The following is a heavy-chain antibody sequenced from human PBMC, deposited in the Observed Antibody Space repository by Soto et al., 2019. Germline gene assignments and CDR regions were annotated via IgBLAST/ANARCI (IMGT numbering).Heavy chain of an antibody. Sequence: QVQMVQSGTEVKEPGASVKVSCKASGYTFSSRGISWVRQAPGQGLEWLGWISCYNGDTFYAQKVQGRVTMTTDRSTSTAYLDLRNLRSDDTGVYYCAVGVDYGDYGYFDSWGQGTLVTVSS. V-gene: IGHV1-18*04. CDR2: ISCYNGDT. CDR3: AVGVDYGDYGYFDS. J-gene: IGHJ4*02. CDR1: GYTFSSRG. D-gene: IGHD4-17*01.